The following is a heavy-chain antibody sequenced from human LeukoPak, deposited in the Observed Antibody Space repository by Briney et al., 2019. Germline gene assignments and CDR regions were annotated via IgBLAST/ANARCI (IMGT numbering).Heavy chain of an antibody. CDR1: GFGFSSYG. Sequence: PGGSLRLSCAASGFGFSSYGMHWVRQAPGKGLEWVAVISYDGSKIYYSDSVKGRFTISRDNSRNTVYLQMNSLRAGDTAVYYCAKDSFVRDILRFFDWSFDDWGQGTLVTVSS. V-gene: IGHV3-30*18. CDR2: ISYDGSKI. D-gene: IGHD3-9*01. CDR3: AKDSFVRDILRFFDWSFDD. J-gene: IGHJ4*02.